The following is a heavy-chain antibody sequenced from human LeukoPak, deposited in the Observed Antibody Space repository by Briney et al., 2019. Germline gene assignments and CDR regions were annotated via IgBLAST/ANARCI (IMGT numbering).Heavy chain of an antibody. J-gene: IGHJ5*02. CDR1: GGSISSGSYY. Sequence: SETLSLTCTVSGGSISSGSYYWSWIRQPAGKGLEWIGRIYTSGSTNYNPSLKSRVTISVDTSKNQFSLKLSSVTAADTAMYYCAAVAGDQNWFDPWGQGTLVTVSS. CDR2: IYTSGST. V-gene: IGHV4-61*02. D-gene: IGHD6-19*01. CDR3: AAVAGDQNWFDP.